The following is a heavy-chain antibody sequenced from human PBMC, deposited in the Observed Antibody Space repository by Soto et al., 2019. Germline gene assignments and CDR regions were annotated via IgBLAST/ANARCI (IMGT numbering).Heavy chain of an antibody. V-gene: IGHV1-69*01. J-gene: IGHJ2*01. D-gene: IGHD2-15*01. CDR1: GGTFSSYA. CDR3: AGEDKNGQGHANWYFDL. CDR2: IIPIFGTA. Sequence: QVQLVQSGAEVKKPGSSVKVSCKASGGTFSSYAISWVRQAPGQGHEWMGGIIPIFGTANYAQKFQGRVTITAGESTCAAYVELSSLRSEDSAVYYCAGEDKNGQGHANWYFDLWGRGTLVTVSS.